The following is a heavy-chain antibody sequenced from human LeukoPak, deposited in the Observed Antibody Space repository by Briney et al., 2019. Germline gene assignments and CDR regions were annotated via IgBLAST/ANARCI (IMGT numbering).Heavy chain of an antibody. CDR3: ARDRGVAAHLDY. Sequence: PGGSLRLSCAASGFTFSNYGMHWVRQAPGKGLEWVAVIWFDGTNKYYADSVRGRFTISRDNSKSTLYLQMSSLRAEDTAVYYCARDRGVAAHLDYWGQGTLVTVSS. J-gene: IGHJ4*02. CDR2: IWFDGTNK. V-gene: IGHV3-33*01. CDR1: GFTFSNYG. D-gene: IGHD5-12*01.